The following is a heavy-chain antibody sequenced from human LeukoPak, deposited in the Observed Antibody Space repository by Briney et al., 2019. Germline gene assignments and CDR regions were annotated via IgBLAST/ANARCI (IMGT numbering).Heavy chain of an antibody. Sequence: GGSLRLSCVASGFTFGNYWMSWVRQAPGKGLEWVANIKEDGSEKYYVDSVKGRFTISRDNAKNSLYLQMNSLRAEDTAVYYCASTIATRYFDYWGQGTLVTVSS. V-gene: IGHV3-7*03. D-gene: IGHD6-6*01. CDR1: GFTFGNYW. J-gene: IGHJ4*02. CDR2: IKEDGSEK. CDR3: ASTIATRYFDY.